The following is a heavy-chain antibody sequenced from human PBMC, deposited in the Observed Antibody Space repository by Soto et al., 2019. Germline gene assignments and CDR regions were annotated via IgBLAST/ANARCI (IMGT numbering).Heavy chain of an antibody. J-gene: IGHJ4*02. CDR1: GFTFSSYA. CDR2: ISGSGGST. V-gene: IGHV3-23*01. CDR3: AKDNTEQSIDD. Sequence: GGSLRLSCAASGFTFSSYAMSWVRQAPGKGLEWVSGISGSGGSTYYADSMKGRFTISRDNSKNTLYLQMNSLRAEDTAVYYCAKDNTEQSIDDWGQGTLVTVSS. D-gene: IGHD1-26*01.